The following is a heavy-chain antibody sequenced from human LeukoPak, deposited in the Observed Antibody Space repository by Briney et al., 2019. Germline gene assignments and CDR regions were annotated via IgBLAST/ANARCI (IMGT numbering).Heavy chain of an antibody. CDR1: GGSISSSNW. Sequence: SETLSLTCAVSGGSISSSNWWSWVRPPPGKGLEWIGEIYHSGSTNYNPSLKSPVTISVDKSKNQFSLKLSSVTAADTAVYYCASTRGSSASRGFDIWGQGTMVTVSS. V-gene: IGHV4-4*02. D-gene: IGHD3-16*01. J-gene: IGHJ3*02. CDR3: ASTRGSSASRGFDI. CDR2: IYHSGST.